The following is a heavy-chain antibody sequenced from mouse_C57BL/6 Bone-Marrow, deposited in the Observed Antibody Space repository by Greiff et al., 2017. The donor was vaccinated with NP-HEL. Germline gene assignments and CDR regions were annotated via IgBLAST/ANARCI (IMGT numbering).Heavy chain of an antibody. V-gene: IGHV1-18*01. CDR3: ARKVTTVVAPLYWYFDV. CDR2: INPNNGGT. D-gene: IGHD1-1*01. CDR1: GYTFTDYN. Sequence: LKESGPELVKPGASVKIPCKASGYTFTDYNMDWVKQSHGKSLEWIGDINPNNGGTIYNQKFKGKATLTVDKSSSTAYMELRSLTSEDTAVYYCARKVTTVVAPLYWYFDVWGTGTTVTVSS. J-gene: IGHJ1*03.